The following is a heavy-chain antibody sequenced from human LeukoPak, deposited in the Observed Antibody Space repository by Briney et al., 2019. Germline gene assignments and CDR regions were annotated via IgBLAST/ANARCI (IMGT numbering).Heavy chain of an antibody. D-gene: IGHD5-12*01. J-gene: IGHJ6*03. CDR2: ISSSGSTI. CDR3: ARDIVATMPPGYMDV. CDR1: GFTFSSYE. Sequence: QSGGSLRLSCAASGFTFSSYEMNWVRQAPGKGLEWVSYISSSGSTIYYADSVKGRFTISRDNAKNSLYLQMNSLRAEDTAVYYCARDIVATMPPGYMDVWGKGTTVTVSS. V-gene: IGHV3-48*03.